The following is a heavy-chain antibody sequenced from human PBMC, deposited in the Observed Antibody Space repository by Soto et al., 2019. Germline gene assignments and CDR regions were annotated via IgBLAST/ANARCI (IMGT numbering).Heavy chain of an antibody. CDR2: ISYDGSNK. Sequence: QVQLVESGGGVVQPGRSLRLSCAASGFTFSSYAMHWVRQAPGKGLEWVAVISYDGSNKYYADSVKGRFTISRDNSKNTLYLQMNSLRAEDTAVYYCARAPSREEMAEAFDIWGQVTMVTVSS. D-gene: IGHD1-26*01. J-gene: IGHJ3*02. CDR1: GFTFSSYA. V-gene: IGHV3-30-3*01. CDR3: ARAPSREEMAEAFDI.